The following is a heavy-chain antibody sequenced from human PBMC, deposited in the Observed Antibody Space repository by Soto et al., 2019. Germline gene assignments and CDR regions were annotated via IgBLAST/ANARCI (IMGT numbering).Heavy chain of an antibody. V-gene: IGHV1-2*04. D-gene: IGHD5-12*01. CDR1: GYTFTGYY. CDR3: ARPYRGTYSGYDWGKDPAFDI. Sequence: ASVKVSCKASGYTFTGYYMHWVRQAPGQGLEWMGWINPNSGGTNYAQKFQGWVTMTRDTSISTAYMELSRLRSDDTAVYYCARPYRGTYSGYDWGKDPAFDIWGQGTMVTVSS. CDR2: INPNSGGT. J-gene: IGHJ3*02.